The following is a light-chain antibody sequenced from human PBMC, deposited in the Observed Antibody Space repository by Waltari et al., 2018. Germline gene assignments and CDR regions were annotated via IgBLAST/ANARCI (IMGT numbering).Light chain of an antibody. V-gene: IGKV3-20*01. J-gene: IGKJ2*01. Sequence: EIVLTQSPGTLSLSPGDRATLSCRASQEISSNYLAWYQHRAGQAPRLLIYGVSTRATGIPDRISGSGSGTDYTLTISRLEPEDFAVYYCQQYDSLPTFGQGTKLEIK. CDR2: GVS. CDR1: QEISSNY. CDR3: QQYDSLPT.